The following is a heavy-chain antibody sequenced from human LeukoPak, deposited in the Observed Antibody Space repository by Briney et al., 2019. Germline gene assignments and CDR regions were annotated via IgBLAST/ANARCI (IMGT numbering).Heavy chain of an antibody. J-gene: IGHJ6*02. D-gene: IGHD2-15*01. CDR1: GGTFSSYA. V-gene: IGHV1-69*04. CDR3: AILGYSWRDYGMDV. CDR2: IIPILGIA. Sequence: SVKVSCKASGGTFSSYAISWARQAPGQGLEWMGRIIPILGIANYAQKFQGRVTITADKSTSTAYMELSSLRSEDTAVYYCAILGYSWRDYGMDVWGRGTTVTVSS.